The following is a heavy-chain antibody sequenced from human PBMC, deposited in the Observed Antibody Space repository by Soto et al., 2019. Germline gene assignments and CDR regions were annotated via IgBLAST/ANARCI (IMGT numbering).Heavy chain of an antibody. Sequence: PSETLSLTCTVSVGSVSSGGYYWSWILQHPGTGLEWIGYIYYSGTTYFNPSLKSRASISLDTSKNEFSLKLTSVTAADTAVYYCARRALPQCINGVCYKDGFWDYWGQGALVTVSS. V-gene: IGHV4-31*03. CDR3: ARRALPQCINGVCYKDGFWDY. J-gene: IGHJ4*02. CDR2: IYYSGTT. CDR1: VGSVSSGGYY. D-gene: IGHD2-8*01.